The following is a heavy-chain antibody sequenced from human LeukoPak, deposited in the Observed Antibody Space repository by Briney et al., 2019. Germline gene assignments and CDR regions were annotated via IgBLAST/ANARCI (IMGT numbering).Heavy chain of an antibody. CDR1: GFTFSSYA. J-gene: IGHJ6*03. D-gene: IGHD1-14*01. Sequence: GGSLRLSCAASGFTFSSYAMSWVRQAPGKGLEWVSAISGSGGSTYYADSVKGRFTISRDNSKNTLYLQMNSLRAEDTAVYYCAKDYTEPPRYYYYYYMDVWGKGTTVTVSS. V-gene: IGHV3-23*01. CDR2: ISGSGGST. CDR3: AKDYTEPPRYYYYYYMDV.